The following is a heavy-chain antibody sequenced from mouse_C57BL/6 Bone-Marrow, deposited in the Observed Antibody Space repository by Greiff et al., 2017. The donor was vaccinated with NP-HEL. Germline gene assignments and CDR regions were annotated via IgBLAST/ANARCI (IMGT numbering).Heavy chain of an antibody. J-gene: IGHJ2*01. CDR1: GYTFTDYY. Sequence: QVQLQQSGAELVRPGASVKLSCKASGYTFTDYYINWVKQRPGQGLEWIARIYPGSGNTYYNEKFKGKATLTAEKSSSTAYMQLSSLTSEDSAVYFCARSEGDAHFDYWGQGTTLTVSS. V-gene: IGHV1-76*01. CDR2: IYPGSGNT. D-gene: IGHD3-3*01. CDR3: ARSEGDAHFDY.